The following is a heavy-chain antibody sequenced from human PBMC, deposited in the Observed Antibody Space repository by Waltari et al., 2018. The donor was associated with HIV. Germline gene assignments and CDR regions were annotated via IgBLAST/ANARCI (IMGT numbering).Heavy chain of an antibody. J-gene: IGHJ6*02. V-gene: IGHV1-2*02. CDR3: AGEIRWIQEWPPYGMEL. D-gene: IGHD5-18*01. CDR1: RYTFTGYY. CDR2: INCNSGVT. Sequence: QVHLVQSGAEVKKPGASVKVSCKASRYTFTGYYMHWVRQAPGQGLEWMGWINCNSGVTAYSQKLQGRVNMTRETSTSTAYMELRRLRSDDTAVYYWAGEIRWIQEWPPYGMELWGQGTTVTVSS.